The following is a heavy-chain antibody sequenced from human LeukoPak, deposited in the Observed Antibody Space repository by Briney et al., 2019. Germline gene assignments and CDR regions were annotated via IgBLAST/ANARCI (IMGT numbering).Heavy chain of an antibody. D-gene: IGHD2-21*01. CDR2: IDHSGNT. Sequence: PSQTLSLTCAVSGYSISNGYYWGWIRQPPGEGLEWIGSIDHSGNTFYNPSLKSRVTISVDTSKNQFSLKLTSVTAADTAIYYCARGPPRYASYWGQGTLVTVSS. CDR1: GYSISNGYY. J-gene: IGHJ4*02. V-gene: IGHV4-38-2*01. CDR3: ARGPPRYASY.